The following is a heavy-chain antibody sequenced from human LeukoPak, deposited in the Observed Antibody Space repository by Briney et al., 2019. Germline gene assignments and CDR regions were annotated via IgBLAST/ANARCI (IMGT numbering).Heavy chain of an antibody. J-gene: IGHJ4*02. CDR2: GFYSGSA. D-gene: IGHD4-17*01. V-gene: IGHV4-38-2*01. CDR1: GFTFSGYA. CDR3: ARLRGAMTPVTSDFDY. Sequence: PGGSLRLSCEASGFTFSGYAVSWVRQPPGKGLEWVGSGFYSGSAYYNPSLKSRLTISVDTSKNQFSLDLRSVTAADTAVYYCARLRGAMTPVTSDFDYWGQGILVTVSS.